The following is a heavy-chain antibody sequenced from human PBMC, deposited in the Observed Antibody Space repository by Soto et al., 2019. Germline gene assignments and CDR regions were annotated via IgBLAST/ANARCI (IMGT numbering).Heavy chain of an antibody. CDR2: ISYDGSNK. D-gene: IGHD3-3*01. V-gene: IGHV3-30*18. Sequence: GGSLRLSCAASGFTFSSHGMHWVRQAPGKGLEWVAVISYDGSNKYYADSVKGRFTISRDNSKNTLYLQMNSLRAEDTAVYYCAKGDTIFGVVITADYWGQGTLVTVSS. CDR1: GFTFSSHG. J-gene: IGHJ4*02. CDR3: AKGDTIFGVVITADY.